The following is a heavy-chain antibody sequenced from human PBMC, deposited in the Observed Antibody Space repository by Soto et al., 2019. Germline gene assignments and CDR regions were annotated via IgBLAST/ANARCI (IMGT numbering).Heavy chain of an antibody. Sequence: SETLSLTCSVSGASIYNGGYFWSWIRQSPGKGLEWIGHIHNSGSPYNNPSLKSRVTISADTSKNQFSLKLTSVTAADTAVYYCRRSSRYSTDVWGQGITVTVSS. CDR3: RRSSRYSTDV. CDR1: GASIYNGGYF. J-gene: IGHJ6*02. D-gene: IGHD6-19*01. V-gene: IGHV4-30-4*01. CDR2: IHNSGSP.